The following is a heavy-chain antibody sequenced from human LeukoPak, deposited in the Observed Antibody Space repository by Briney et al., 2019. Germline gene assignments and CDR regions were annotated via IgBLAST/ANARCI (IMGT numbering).Heavy chain of an antibody. CDR1: GGTFSSYA. D-gene: IGHD3-22*01. CDR3: ARDLYDSSGYLHH. J-gene: IGHJ4*02. CDR2: IIPILGTA. V-gene: IGHV1-69*01. Sequence: SVKVSCKASGGTFSSYAISWVRQAPGQGLEWMGGIIPILGTANYAQKFQGRVTITADESTSTAYMELSSLRSEDTAVYYCARDLYDSSGYLHHWGQGTLVTVSS.